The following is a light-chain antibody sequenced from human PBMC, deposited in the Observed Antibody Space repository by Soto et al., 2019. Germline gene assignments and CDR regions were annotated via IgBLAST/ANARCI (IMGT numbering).Light chain of an antibody. CDR3: QQYGSSPIT. J-gene: IGKJ5*01. CDR2: GAS. Sequence: ENVFTQSPGTLSFSPGERATLSCRASQSVRSNYVAWYQQKPGQAPRLLISGASSRATGIPDRFSGSGSGTDFTLTISRLEPEDFALYYCQQYGSSPITFGQGTRLEIK. V-gene: IGKV3-20*01. CDR1: QSVRSNY.